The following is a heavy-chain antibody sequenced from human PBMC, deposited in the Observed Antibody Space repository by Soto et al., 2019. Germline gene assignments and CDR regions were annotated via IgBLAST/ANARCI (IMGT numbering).Heavy chain of an antibody. J-gene: IGHJ4*01. CDR1: GFTFSKNW. D-gene: IGHD5-12*01. Sequence: LRLSCVASGFTFSKNWMHWVRHVPGKGLEGVANLNVDGSHAEYADSVKGRFAISRDNAKNTVYLQMNSLRAEDTAVYYCARVYTGYVQSGLDYWGHGT. CDR3: ARVYTGYVQSGLDY. V-gene: IGHV3-74*03. CDR2: LNVDGSHA.